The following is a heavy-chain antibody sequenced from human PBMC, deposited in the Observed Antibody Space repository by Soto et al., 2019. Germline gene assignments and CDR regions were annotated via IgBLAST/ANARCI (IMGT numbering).Heavy chain of an antibody. CDR2: MGGSNDDT. J-gene: IGHJ3*02. V-gene: IGHV3-23*04. CDR1: GFTFSIFA. D-gene: IGHD1-20*01. CDR3: AKDRVNHNSVWDPFDI. Sequence: VQLVESGGGVVQPGRSLRLSCAASGFTFSIFAMSWVRQAPGKGLEWVSGMGGSNDDTYYADSVKGRFTISRDNSKNTLFLQMNSLRAEDTAVYYCAKDRVNHNSVWDPFDIWGQGTMVTVSS.